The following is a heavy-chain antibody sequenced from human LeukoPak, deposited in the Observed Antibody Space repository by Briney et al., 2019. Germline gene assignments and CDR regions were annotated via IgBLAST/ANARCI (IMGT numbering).Heavy chain of an antibody. Sequence: ASVKVSCKASNYTFTTYGISWMRQAPGPPFEWMGWISAYNGHTYYVQKFRDRMTMTTDTSTSTAYLELRSLTSDDTAVYYCARSPPTGYLYFFDYWGQGSLVTVSS. CDR1: NYTFTTYG. J-gene: IGHJ4*02. CDR2: ISAYNGHT. D-gene: IGHD3-9*01. V-gene: IGHV1-18*01. CDR3: ARSPPTGYLYFFDY.